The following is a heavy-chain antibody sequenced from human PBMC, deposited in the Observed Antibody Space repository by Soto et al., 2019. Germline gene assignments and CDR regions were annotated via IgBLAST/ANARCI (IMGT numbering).Heavy chain of an antibody. V-gene: IGHV4-4*02. D-gene: IGHD2-15*01. CDR3: ASKYCPSTICYLFDN. CDR2: IFHRGTS. J-gene: IGHJ4*02. CDR1: GGSITSNHW. Sequence: SETLSLTCSVSGGSITSNHWWSWVRQAPGKGLEWIGEIFHRGTSHHNPSLERRVTLSVDKSKNQFSLMLTSVTAADTAVYYCASKYCPSTICYLFDNWGQGALVTVSS.